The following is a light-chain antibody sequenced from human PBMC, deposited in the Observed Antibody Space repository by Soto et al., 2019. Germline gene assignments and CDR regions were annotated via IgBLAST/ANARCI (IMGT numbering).Light chain of an antibody. V-gene: IGKV3D-7*01. Sequence: PGARATLSCRASQSVRSGSIAWYQQKLGQAPRLLIYDASSRATGIPDRFSGSGSGTDFTLTISSLQPDDFGTYFCQQYYIDWAFGQGTKVDIK. J-gene: IGKJ1*01. CDR1: QSVRSGS. CDR2: DAS. CDR3: QQYYIDWA.